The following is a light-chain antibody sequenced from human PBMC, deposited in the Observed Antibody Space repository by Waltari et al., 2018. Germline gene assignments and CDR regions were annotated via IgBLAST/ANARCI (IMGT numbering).Light chain of an antibody. J-gene: IGKJ4*01. CDR2: TAS. CDR1: ETIRIY. CDR3: KQSYSIPLT. V-gene: IGKV1-39*01. Sequence: DSQMTQSTSSLSASLGDSVTITCRARETIRIYLNWYQQKPGKAPKLLINTASRLQSGVPSRFSGSGSGTDFTLTISTLQHEDFATYYCKQSYSIPLTFGGGTKVEIK.